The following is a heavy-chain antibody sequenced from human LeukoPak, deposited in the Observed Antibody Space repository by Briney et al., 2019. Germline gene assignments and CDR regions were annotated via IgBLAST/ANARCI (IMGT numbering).Heavy chain of an antibody. V-gene: IGHV3-74*01. D-gene: IGHD6-19*01. CDR3: ARDPQSGWLDY. Sequence: GGSLRLSCVASGFTFRTFWMHWVRQAPGKGLVWVSRINTDGSTTNYADSVKGRFTISRDNAKNTLYLQMNSLRVEDTAAYYCARDPQSGWLDYWGQGTLVTVSS. CDR2: INTDGSTT. J-gene: IGHJ4*02. CDR1: GFTFRTFW.